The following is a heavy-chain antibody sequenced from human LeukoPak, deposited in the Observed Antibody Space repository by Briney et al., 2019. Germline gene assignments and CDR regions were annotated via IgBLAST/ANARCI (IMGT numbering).Heavy chain of an antibody. CDR1: GYTFSSYD. CDR3: ARLSETLAFYPGGRYLYLAY. Sequence: GASVTASCTASGYTFSSYDINWVRQATGQGLEWMGWMNPSTGNTGYAQKFQGRVTMTRDTSTSTAYMELSSLKSEDTAVYYCARLSETLAFYPGGRYLYLAYWGQGAQVTVSS. CDR2: MNPSTGNT. J-gene: IGHJ4*02. V-gene: IGHV1-8*01. D-gene: IGHD2-8*02.